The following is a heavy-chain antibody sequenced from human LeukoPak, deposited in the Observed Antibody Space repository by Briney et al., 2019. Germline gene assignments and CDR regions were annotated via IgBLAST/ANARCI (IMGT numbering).Heavy chain of an antibody. CDR2: RYYRGST. V-gene: IGHV4-39*07. CDR1: GDSISSSSSY. CDR3: ARNQRAVLRYFDSKDYYYGMDV. D-gene: IGHD3-9*01. Sequence: SETLSLTCIVSGDSISSSSSYWGWIRQPPGKGLEWIGSRYYRGSTNYNPSLKSRVTISVDTSKNQFSLKLSSVTAADTAVYYCARNQRAVLRYFDSKDYYYGMDVWGQGTTVTVSS. J-gene: IGHJ6*02.